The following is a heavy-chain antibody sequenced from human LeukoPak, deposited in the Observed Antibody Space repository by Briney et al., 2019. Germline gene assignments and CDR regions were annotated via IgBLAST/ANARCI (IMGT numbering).Heavy chain of an antibody. CDR3: ARSHSVWTSFDY. Sequence: SETLSLTCNVSGVSVSDGRYYWTWIRQHPGKGLEWIGYKYYSGSTNYNPSLKSRVTISVDTSKNQFSLKLSSVTAADTAVYYCARSHSVWTSFDYWGQGTLVTVSS. CDR2: KYYSGST. D-gene: IGHD3/OR15-3a*01. J-gene: IGHJ4*02. CDR1: GVSVSDGRYY. V-gene: IGHV4-61*01.